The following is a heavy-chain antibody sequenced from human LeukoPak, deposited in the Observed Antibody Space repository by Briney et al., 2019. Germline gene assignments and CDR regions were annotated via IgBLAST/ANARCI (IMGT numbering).Heavy chain of an antibody. J-gene: IGHJ4*02. Sequence: GGSLRLSCAASGFTFSSYAMSWVRQAPGEGLEWVSAISGSGGSTYYADSVKGRFTISRDNSKNTLYLQMNSLRAEDTAVYYCARNLGGYSYGGPSSFDYWGQGTLVTVSS. D-gene: IGHD5-18*01. CDR1: GFTFSSYA. CDR3: ARNLGGYSYGGPSSFDY. CDR2: ISGSGGST. V-gene: IGHV3-23*01.